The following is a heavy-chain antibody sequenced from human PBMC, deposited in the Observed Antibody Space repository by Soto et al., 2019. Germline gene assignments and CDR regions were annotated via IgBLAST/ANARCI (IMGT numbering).Heavy chain of an antibody. CDR3: AKGDGYNYVDFDY. V-gene: IGHV3-30*18. Sequence: GGSLRLSCAASGFTFSRYGMHWVRQAPGKGLEWVAVISYDGSNKYYADSVKGRFTISRDNSKNTLYLQMNSLRAEDTAVYYCAKGDGYNYVDFDYWGQGTLVTVSS. CDR2: ISYDGSNK. CDR1: GFTFSRYG. J-gene: IGHJ4*02. D-gene: IGHD5-12*01.